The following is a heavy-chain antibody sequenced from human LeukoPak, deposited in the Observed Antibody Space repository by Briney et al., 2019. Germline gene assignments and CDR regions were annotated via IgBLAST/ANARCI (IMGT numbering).Heavy chain of an antibody. CDR3: ARGDSSGYYFDY. Sequence: PGGSLRLSCAASGFTFSDYNMSWIRQAPGKGLEWISYISSSSSFTNYADSVKGRFTISRDNAKNSLYLQMNSLRAEDTAVYYCARGDSSGYYFDYWGQGTLVTVSS. CDR2: ISSSSSFT. CDR1: GFTFSDYN. J-gene: IGHJ4*02. D-gene: IGHD3-22*01. V-gene: IGHV3-11*06.